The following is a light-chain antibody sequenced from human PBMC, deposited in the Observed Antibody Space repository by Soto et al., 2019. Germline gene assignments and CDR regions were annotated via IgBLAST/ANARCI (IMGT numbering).Light chain of an antibody. CDR1: SSDVGAYDY. Sequence: QSALTQPASASGSPGQSVTISCTGTSSDVGAYDYVSWYQQHPGKAPKLMIYEVNNRPSGVPDRFSGSKSGNTASLTVSGLQPEAEADYYCSSFAGSNNFPYVFGTGTKVTVL. CDR2: EVN. CDR3: SSFAGSNNFPYV. V-gene: IGLV2-8*01. J-gene: IGLJ1*01.